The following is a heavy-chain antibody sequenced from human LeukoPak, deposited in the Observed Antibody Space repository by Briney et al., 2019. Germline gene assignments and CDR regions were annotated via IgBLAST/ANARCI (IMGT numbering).Heavy chain of an antibody. CDR2: IRWNSGSI. Sequence: PGRSLRLSCAASGFTLDDYAMHWGRHAPGKGMEWGTGIRWNSGSIGYADSVKGRFTISRDNATTSLYLQMNSPGAGDMALYYCAKDISSSSSASFDYWGQGTLVTVSS. CDR1: GFTLDDYA. V-gene: IGHV3-9*03. CDR3: AKDISSSSSASFDY. J-gene: IGHJ4*02. D-gene: IGHD6-6*01.